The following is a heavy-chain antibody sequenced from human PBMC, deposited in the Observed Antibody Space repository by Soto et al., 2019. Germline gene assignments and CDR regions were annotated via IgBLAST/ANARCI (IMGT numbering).Heavy chain of an antibody. CDR1: GGTFSSYA. CDR3: ARETSAFGAVVAHNWFDP. Sequence: GASVKVSCKASGGTFSSYAISWVRQAPGQGLEWMGGIIPIVGTANYAQKFQGRGTMTTDTSTSTAYMALRSLRSDETAVYDCARETSAFGAVVAHNWFDPWGQGTLVTVSS. J-gene: IGHJ5*02. CDR2: IIPIVGTA. D-gene: IGHD3-16*02. V-gene: IGHV1-69*05.